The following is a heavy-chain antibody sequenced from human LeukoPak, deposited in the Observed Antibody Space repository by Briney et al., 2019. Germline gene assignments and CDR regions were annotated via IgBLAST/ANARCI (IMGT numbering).Heavy chain of an antibody. CDR3: ATGTSSGWSDAFDI. V-gene: IGHV1-24*01. J-gene: IGHJ3*02. CDR1: GYTLTELS. D-gene: IGHD6-19*01. Sequence: ASVKVSCKVSGYTLTELSMHWVQQAAGKGLEWMGGFDPEDGETIYAQKFQGRVTMTEDTSTDTAYMELSSLRSEDTAVYYCATGTSSGWSDAFDIWGQGTMVTVSS. CDR2: FDPEDGET.